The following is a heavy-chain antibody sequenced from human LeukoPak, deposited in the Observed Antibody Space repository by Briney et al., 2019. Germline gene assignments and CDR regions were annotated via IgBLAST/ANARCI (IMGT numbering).Heavy chain of an antibody. V-gene: IGHV4-59*01. Sequence: SETLSLTCTVSGGSISSYYWSWIRQPPGKGLEWIEYIYYSGTTSYNPSLKSRVTISVDTSKNQFSLKLRPVTAADTAVYYCASLDDETSMAGGYWGQGTLVTVSS. CDR2: IYYSGTT. J-gene: IGHJ4*02. CDR3: ASLDDETSMAGGY. D-gene: IGHD5-18*01. CDR1: GGSISSYY.